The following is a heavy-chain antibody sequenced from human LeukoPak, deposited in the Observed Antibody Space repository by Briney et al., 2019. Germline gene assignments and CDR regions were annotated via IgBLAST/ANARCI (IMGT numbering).Heavy chain of an antibody. V-gene: IGHV3-21*01. J-gene: IGHJ4*02. D-gene: IGHD5-12*01. CDR1: GFTFSNYN. Sequence: GGSLRLSCAASGFTFSNYNMNWVRQAPGKGLEWVSSITSSSSNIYYADSVKGRFTISRDTAKNSLYLQMNSLRAEDTAVYYCARDVATIPRGDFDYWGQGTLVTVSS. CDR3: ARDVATIPRGDFDY. CDR2: ITSSSSNI.